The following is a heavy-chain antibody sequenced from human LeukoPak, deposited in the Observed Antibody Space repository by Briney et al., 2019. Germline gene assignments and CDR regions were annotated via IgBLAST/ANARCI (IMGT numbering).Heavy chain of an antibody. CDR3: ASWGEGALDN. V-gene: IGHV3-48*01. CDR1: GFTFSSYG. CDR2: ISTSTTTI. D-gene: IGHD1-26*01. J-gene: IGHJ4*02. Sequence: GGSLRLSCAASGFTFSSYGMHWVRQAPGKGLEWISYISTSTTTIYYANSVKGRFTISRDNAKKSLYLQMNSLRVEDTGVYYCASWGEGALDNWGQGTLVTVSS.